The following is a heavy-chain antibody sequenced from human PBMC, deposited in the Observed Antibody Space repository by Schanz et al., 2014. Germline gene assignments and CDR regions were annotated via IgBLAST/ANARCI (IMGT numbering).Heavy chain of an antibody. CDR1: GFTFSNYG. D-gene: IGHD2-21*01. CDR3: TKWANAGGGGYCHFDL. CDR2: IYYDGGLR. Sequence: QVQLVESGGGVVQPGGSLRLSCAASGFTFSNYGIHWVRQAPGKGLEWVAVIYYDGGLRFFAVSVRGRVTISRDNSNNTVYLTMNSLRAEDTAIYYCTKWANAGGGGYCHFDLWGQGPLVTVSS. V-gene: IGHV3-33*06. J-gene: IGHJ4*02.